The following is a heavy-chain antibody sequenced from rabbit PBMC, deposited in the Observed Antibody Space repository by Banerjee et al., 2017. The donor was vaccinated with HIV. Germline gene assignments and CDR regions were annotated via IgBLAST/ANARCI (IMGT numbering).Heavy chain of an antibody. D-gene: IGHD1-1*01. V-gene: IGHV1S45*01. CDR3: ARDWIVGWNFNL. CDR1: GFSFSSRYW. CDR2: INTGSGSA. Sequence: QEQLEESGGDLVKPEGSLTLTCTASGFSFSSRYWICWVRQAPGKGLEWIGCINTGSGSAYYASWAKGPFTISKTSSTTVTLQMTSLTAADTATYFCARDWIVGWNFNLWGPGTLVTVS. J-gene: IGHJ4*01.